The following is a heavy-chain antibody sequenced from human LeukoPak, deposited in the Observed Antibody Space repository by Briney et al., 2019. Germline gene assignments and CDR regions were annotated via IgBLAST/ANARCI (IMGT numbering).Heavy chain of an antibody. CDR1: GFTVSSNY. Sequence: PGGSLRLSCAASGFTVSSNYMSWVRQAPGKGLEWVSVIYSGGTTYYADSVKGRFTISRDNFKNTEYLQMNSLRAEDTAVYYCARGTNAYPSYFDYWGQGTLVTVSS. D-gene: IGHD2-8*01. CDR2: IYSGGTT. J-gene: IGHJ4*02. CDR3: ARGTNAYPSYFDY. V-gene: IGHV3-53*01.